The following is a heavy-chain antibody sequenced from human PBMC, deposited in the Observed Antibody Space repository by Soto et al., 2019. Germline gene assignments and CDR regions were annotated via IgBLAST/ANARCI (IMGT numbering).Heavy chain of an antibody. V-gene: IGHV3-23*01. CDR1: GFTFSSYA. CDR2: ISGSGSST. J-gene: IGHJ4*02. D-gene: IGHD3-10*01. CDR3: AKDASPSPPTLGRSGNYHNEWDYYFDY. Sequence: GGSLRLSCAASGFTFSSYAMSWVRQAPGKGLEWVSAISGSGSSTYYAGSVKGRFTISRDNSKKTLYLQMNSLRAEDTAVYYCAKDASPSPPTLGRSGNYHNEWDYYFDYWGQGTLVTVSS.